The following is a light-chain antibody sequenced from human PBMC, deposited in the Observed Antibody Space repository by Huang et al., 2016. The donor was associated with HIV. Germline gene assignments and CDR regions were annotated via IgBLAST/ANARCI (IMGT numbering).Light chain of an antibody. CDR2: DTS. Sequence: EIKMTQSPATLSVSPGGRVTLSCRASQNVRNNFAWYQQNTGQAPSLLIYDTSTRASGIPARFSGSGSGTEFTLTISGLQSEDFAIYYCQQYDKWPPGLTFGGGTKVEI. J-gene: IGKJ4*01. CDR1: QNVRNN. CDR3: QQYDKWPPGLT. V-gene: IGKV3D-15*01.